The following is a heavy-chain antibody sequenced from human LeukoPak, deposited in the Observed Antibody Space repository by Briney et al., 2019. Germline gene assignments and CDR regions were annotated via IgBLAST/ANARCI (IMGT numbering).Heavy chain of an antibody. CDR2: ISYDGSNK. J-gene: IGHJ4*02. V-gene: IGHV3-30-3*01. CDR1: GFTFSSYA. D-gene: IGHD3-10*01. CDR3: ARSYGSGFF. Sequence: GRSLRLSCAASGFTFSSYAMHWVRQAPGKGLEWVAVISYDGSNKYYADSVKGRFTISRDNSKNTLYLQMNSLRAEDTAVYYCARSYGSGFFWGQGTLVTVSS.